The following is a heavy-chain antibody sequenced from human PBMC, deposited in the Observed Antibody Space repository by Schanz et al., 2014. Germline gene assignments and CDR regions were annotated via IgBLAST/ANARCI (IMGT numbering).Heavy chain of an antibody. CDR2: IDRDGGHT. CDR1: GFSFSDYS. V-gene: IGHV3-43*01. D-gene: IGHD1-26*01. Sequence: EVQLVESGGCLVKPGGSLRLSCAASGFSFSDYSMSWVRQAPGKGLEWVSLIDRDGGHTYYADSVKGRFTISRDNSKNSLYLQMNSLRTEDTALYYCAKDSRGSSFDMDVWGQGTTVTVSS. J-gene: IGHJ6*02. CDR3: AKDSRGSSFDMDV.